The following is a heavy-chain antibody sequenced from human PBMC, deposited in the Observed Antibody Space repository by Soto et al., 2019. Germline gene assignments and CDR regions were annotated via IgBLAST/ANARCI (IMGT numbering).Heavy chain of an antibody. D-gene: IGHD4-17*01. J-gene: IGHJ3*02. V-gene: IGHV5-51*01. Sequence: SLKLSCKGSGYSFTTYWIGWVRQMPGKGLEWMGIIYPGDSDTRYSPSFQGQVTISADKSISTAYLQWISLKASDTAMYYCARGMTTVTTTAFDIWGQGTMVTVSS. CDR3: ARGMTTVTTTAFDI. CDR2: IYPGDSDT. CDR1: GYSFTTYW.